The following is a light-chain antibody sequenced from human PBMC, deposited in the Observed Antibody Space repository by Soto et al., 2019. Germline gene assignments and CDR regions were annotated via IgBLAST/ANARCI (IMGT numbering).Light chain of an antibody. V-gene: IGLV2-14*01. CDR2: EVS. CDR3: SSYTSSSTL. J-gene: IGLJ1*01. Sequence: QSVLTQPASVSGSPGQSITISCTGTSSDIGNYNYVSWYQQHPGKAPKLMIYEVSNRPSGVSNRFSGSKSGNTASLTISGLQAEDEADYYCSSYTSSSTLFGTGTKVTVL. CDR1: SSDIGNYNY.